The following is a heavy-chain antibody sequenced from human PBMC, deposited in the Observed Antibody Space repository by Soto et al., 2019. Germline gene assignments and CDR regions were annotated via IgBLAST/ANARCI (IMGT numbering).Heavy chain of an antibody. CDR2: IGGSGGST. V-gene: IGHV3-23*01. CDR3: AKGRTSRSYYSFFDF. Sequence: PGGSLRLSCAASGFTFSSYSMSWVRQAPGRGLEWVSAIGGSGGSTYYADSVKGRFTISRDNSKNTLYLQMNSLRAEDTAVYYCAKGRTSRSYYSFFDFWGQGSLVTVSS. D-gene: IGHD3-10*01. J-gene: IGHJ4*02. CDR1: GFTFSSYS.